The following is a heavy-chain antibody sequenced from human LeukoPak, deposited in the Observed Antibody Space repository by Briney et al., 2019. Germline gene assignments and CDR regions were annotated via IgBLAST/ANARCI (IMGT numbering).Heavy chain of an antibody. CDR3: ARVYGGSDLYYYYYYMDV. J-gene: IGHJ6*03. D-gene: IGHD2-8*01. Sequence: SETLSLTCTVSGGSMSSSSYYGGWIRQPPGKGLEWIGSIYYSGSTYYNPSLKSRVTISVDTSKNQFSLKLSSVTAADTAVYYCARVYGGSDLYYYYYYMDVWGKGTTVTVSS. CDR1: GGSMSSSSYY. V-gene: IGHV4-39*01. CDR2: IYYSGST.